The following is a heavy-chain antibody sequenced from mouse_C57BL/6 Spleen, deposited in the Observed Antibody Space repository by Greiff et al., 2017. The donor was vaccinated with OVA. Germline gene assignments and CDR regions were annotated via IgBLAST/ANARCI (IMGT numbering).Heavy chain of an antibody. D-gene: IGHD2-4*01. CDR3: ARNDYDRAWFAY. Sequence: VQLQQSGPELVQPGASVKMSCKASGYTFTDYNMHWVKQSHGKSLEWIGYINPNNGGTSYNQKFKGKATLTVNKSSSTAYMELRSLTSEDSAVYYCARNDYDRAWFAYWGQGTLVTVSA. CDR2: INPNNGGT. J-gene: IGHJ3*01. V-gene: IGHV1-22*01. CDR1: GYTFTDYN.